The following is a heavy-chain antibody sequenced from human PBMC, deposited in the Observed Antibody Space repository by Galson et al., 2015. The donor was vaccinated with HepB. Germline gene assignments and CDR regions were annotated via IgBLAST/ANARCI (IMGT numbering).Heavy chain of an antibody. CDR1: GFTFSNYA. CDR2: ISGSGSSST. Sequence: SLRLSCAASGFTFSNYAMSWVRQAPGKGLEWVSAISGSGSSSTYYAASVKGRFTISRGNSKNTLYLQMSSLRAEDTAVYYCAKLGTLARYYFDYWGQGALVTVSS. CDR3: AKLGTLARYYFDY. D-gene: IGHD7-27*01. J-gene: IGHJ4*02. V-gene: IGHV3-23*01.